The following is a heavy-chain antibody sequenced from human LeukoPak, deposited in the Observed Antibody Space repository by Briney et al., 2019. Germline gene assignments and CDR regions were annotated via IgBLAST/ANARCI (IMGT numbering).Heavy chain of an antibody. CDR3: ASGYQLLLDAFDN. J-gene: IGHJ3*02. CDR1: GFTFSSYS. V-gene: IGHV3-21*01. D-gene: IGHD2-2*01. Sequence: PGGSLRLSCAASGFTFSSYSMNWVRQAPGKGLEWVSSISSSSSYIYYADSVKGRFTISRDNAKNSLYLQMNSLRAEDTAVYYCASGYQLLLDAFDNWGQGTMVTVSS. CDR2: ISSSSSYI.